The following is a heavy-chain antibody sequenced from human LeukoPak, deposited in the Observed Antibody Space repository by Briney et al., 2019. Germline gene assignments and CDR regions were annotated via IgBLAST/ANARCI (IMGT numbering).Heavy chain of an antibody. Sequence: SETLSLTCTVSGGSISSTSYYWGWVRQPPGRGVEWIGSIFYSGSTYYNPSLKSRVTISVDTSKNHFSQKMSAMTAADTAVYYCARHSSTWNNWFDPWGQGTLVTVSS. J-gene: IGHJ5*02. CDR1: GGSISSTSYY. V-gene: IGHV4-39*01. CDR3: ARHSSTWNNWFDP. D-gene: IGHD6-13*01. CDR2: IFYSGST.